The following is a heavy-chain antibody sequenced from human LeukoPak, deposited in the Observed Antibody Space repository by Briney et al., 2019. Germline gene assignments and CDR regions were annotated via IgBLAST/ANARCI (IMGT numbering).Heavy chain of an antibody. Sequence: GGSLRLSCAASGFTVSSNYMSWVRQAPGKGLEWVSVIYSGDSTYYADSVRGRFTISRDNSKNTLYLQMNSLRAEATAVYYCAKDHSSSWQYYFDYWGQGTLVTVSS. V-gene: IGHV3-66*01. CDR2: IYSGDST. D-gene: IGHD6-13*01. J-gene: IGHJ4*02. CDR3: AKDHSSSWQYYFDY. CDR1: GFTVSSNY.